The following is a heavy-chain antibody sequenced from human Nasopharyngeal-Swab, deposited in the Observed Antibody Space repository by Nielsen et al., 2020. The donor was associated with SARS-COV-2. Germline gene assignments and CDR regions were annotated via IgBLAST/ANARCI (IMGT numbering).Heavy chain of an antibody. V-gene: IGHV3-48*03. D-gene: IGHD1-1*01. CDR1: GFTLSSYE. CDR2: ISSSGSTI. J-gene: IGHJ4*02. Sequence: GESLKISCAASGFTLSSYEMNWVRQAPGKGLEWVSYISSSGSTIYYADSVKGRFTISRDNAKNSLYLQMNSLRAEDTAVYYCARDRETTIDYWGQGTLVTVSS. CDR3: ARDRETTIDY.